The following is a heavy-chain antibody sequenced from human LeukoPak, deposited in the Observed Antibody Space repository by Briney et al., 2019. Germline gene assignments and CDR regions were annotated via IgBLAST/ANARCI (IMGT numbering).Heavy chain of an antibody. Sequence: PGGSLRLSCAASGFTFSTYAMHWVRHTPGKGPECVAFISYDGSNKHYADSVKGRFTISRDNSKNTLYLQMNSLRAEDTAVYYCLPDWFDPWGQGTLVTVSS. CDR2: ISYDGSNK. CDR3: LPDWFDP. CDR1: GFTFSTYA. V-gene: IGHV3-30*04. J-gene: IGHJ5*02.